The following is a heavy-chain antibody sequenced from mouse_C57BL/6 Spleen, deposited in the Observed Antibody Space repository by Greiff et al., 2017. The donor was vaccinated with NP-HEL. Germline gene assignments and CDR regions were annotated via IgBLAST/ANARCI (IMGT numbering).Heavy chain of an antibody. V-gene: IGHV2-2*01. CDR3: ARTPGTYYFDY. D-gene: IGHD1-1*01. Sequence: VKLVESGPGLVQPSQSLSITCTVSGFSLTSYGVHWVRQSPGKGLEWLGVIWSGGSTDYNAAFISRLSISKDNSKSQVFFKMNSLQADDTAIYYCARTPGTYYFDYWGQGTTLTVSS. CDR1: GFSLTSYG. CDR2: IWSGGST. J-gene: IGHJ2*01.